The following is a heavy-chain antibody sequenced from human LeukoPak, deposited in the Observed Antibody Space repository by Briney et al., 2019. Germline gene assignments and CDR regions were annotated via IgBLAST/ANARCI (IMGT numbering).Heavy chain of an antibody. D-gene: IGHD4-17*01. Sequence: PSGTVSLTCSVSGLSISSGYYWGWIRQPPGKGLEWIGNSLHGGNTFYNPSLKSRVSISLDTSKNQFSMKLNSVTAADTALYYCAMITVTTGIDFWGQGTLVAVSS. CDR3: AMITVTTGIDF. J-gene: IGHJ4*02. V-gene: IGHV4-38-2*02. CDR2: SLHGGNT. CDR1: GLSISSGYY.